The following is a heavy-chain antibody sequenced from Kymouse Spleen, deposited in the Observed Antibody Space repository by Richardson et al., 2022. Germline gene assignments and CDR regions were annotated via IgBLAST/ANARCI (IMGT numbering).Heavy chain of an antibody. D-gene: IGHD3-10*01. CDR2: ISSSGSTI. J-gene: IGHJ6*02. CDR1: GFTFSDYY. CDR3: GTYYYGSGSYYNYYYYGMDV. Sequence: QVQLVESGGGLVKPGGSLRLSCAASGFTFSDYYMSWIRQAPGKGLEWVSYISSSGSTIYYADSVKGRFTISRDNAKNSLYLQMNSLRAEDTAVYYCGTYYYGSGSYYNYYYYGMDVWGQGTTVTVSS. V-gene: IGHV3-11*01.